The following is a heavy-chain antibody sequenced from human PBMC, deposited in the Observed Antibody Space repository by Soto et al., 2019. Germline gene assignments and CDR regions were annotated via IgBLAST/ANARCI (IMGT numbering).Heavy chain of an antibody. CDR2: INPSGGST. J-gene: IGHJ6*02. D-gene: IGHD2-15*01. CDR1: GYTFTSYY. CDR3: AREIVVVVAATYYGMDV. Sequence: VKVSCKASGYTFTSYYMHWVRQAPGQGLEWMGIINPSGGSTSYAQKFQGRVTMTRDTSTSTVYMELSSLRSEDTAVYYCAREIVVVVAATYYGMDVWGQGTTVTVS. V-gene: IGHV1-46*01.